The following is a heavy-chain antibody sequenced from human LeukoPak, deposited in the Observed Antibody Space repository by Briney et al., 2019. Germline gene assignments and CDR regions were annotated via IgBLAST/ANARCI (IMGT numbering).Heavy chain of an antibody. V-gene: IGHV4-59*08. Sequence: TSETLSLTCAVSGGSISSYYCSWIRKSPGKGLEWIRYINYSGNTAYNPSLKSRATISVDTPKNQFSLKLSSVTAADAAVYYCASHGLSTGGYYIMDVWGQGTTVTVSS. J-gene: IGHJ6*02. CDR3: ASHGLSTGGYYIMDV. CDR2: INYSGNT. D-gene: IGHD4-17*01. CDR1: GGSISSYY.